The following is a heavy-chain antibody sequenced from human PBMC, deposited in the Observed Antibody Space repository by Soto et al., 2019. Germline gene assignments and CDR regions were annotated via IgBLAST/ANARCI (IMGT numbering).Heavy chain of an antibody. J-gene: IGHJ4*02. CDR3: ARQFDSDTSGYYYAY. D-gene: IGHD3-22*01. Sequence: GASVKVSCKASGGTFSTNTISWVRQAPGQGLEWMGGIMPIFGSANYAQKFQGRVTITADEYMRTVYMELSRLRSEDTAVYYCARQFDSDTSGYYYAYWGQGTLVTVSS. CDR1: GGTFSTNT. V-gene: IGHV1-69*13. CDR2: IMPIFGSA.